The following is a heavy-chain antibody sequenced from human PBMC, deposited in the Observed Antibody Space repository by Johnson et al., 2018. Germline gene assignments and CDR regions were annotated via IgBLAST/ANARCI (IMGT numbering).Heavy chain of an antibody. CDR2: ISSSGGST. Sequence: VQLVQSGGALVQPGGSLRLSCAASGFTFSSYAMSWVRQAPGKGLECVSVISSSGGSTYYADSVKGRFTISRDNSRNTLYLQMKSLRAEDTAVYYCAKEIIGTTQGHWGQGTLVTVSS. CDR3: AKEIIGTTQGH. J-gene: IGHJ1*01. CDR1: GFTFSSYA. V-gene: IGHV3-23*04. D-gene: IGHD1-7*01.